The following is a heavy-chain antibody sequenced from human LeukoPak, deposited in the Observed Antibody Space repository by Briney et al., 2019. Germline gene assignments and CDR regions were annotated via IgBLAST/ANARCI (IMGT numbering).Heavy chain of an antibody. Sequence: SETLSLTCTVSGGSISSYYWSWIRQPPGKGLEWIGYIYYSGSTNYNPSLKSRVTISVDTSKSQFSLKLSSVTAADTAVYYCARQQLGIDYWGQGTLVTVSS. CDR3: ARQQLGIDY. CDR1: GGSISSYY. J-gene: IGHJ4*02. V-gene: IGHV4-59*01. CDR2: IYYSGST. D-gene: IGHD6-13*01.